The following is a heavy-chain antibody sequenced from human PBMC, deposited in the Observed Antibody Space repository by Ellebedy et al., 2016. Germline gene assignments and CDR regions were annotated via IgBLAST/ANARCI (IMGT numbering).Heavy chain of an antibody. J-gene: IGHJ4*02. D-gene: IGHD3-10*01. CDR1: GYSFTSYW. CDR2: IYPGDSDT. CDR3: ARHFSDSSGSYFFDY. Sequence: GESLKISCKGSGYSFTSYWIGWVRQMPGKGLEWMGIIYPGDSDTRYSPSFQGQVTISADKSISTAYLQWSSLKASDTAMYYCARHFSDSSGSYFFDYWGQGTLVSVSS. V-gene: IGHV5-51*01.